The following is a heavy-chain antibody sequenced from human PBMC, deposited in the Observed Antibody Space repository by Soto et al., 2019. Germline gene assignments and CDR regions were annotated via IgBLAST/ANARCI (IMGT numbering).Heavy chain of an antibody. D-gene: IGHD1-1*01. V-gene: IGHV1-58*01. CDR1: GFNFISSA. Sequence: SVKVSCKASGFNFISSAVQWVRQARGQRPEWIGWIVVGSGNTKYAQKFQERVTITRDMSTSTAYMELRSLSSEDTALYYCAAEHSRRYFNVLDFWGQGNLVTVSS. CDR3: AAEHSRRYFNVLDF. CDR2: IVVGSGNT. J-gene: IGHJ4*02.